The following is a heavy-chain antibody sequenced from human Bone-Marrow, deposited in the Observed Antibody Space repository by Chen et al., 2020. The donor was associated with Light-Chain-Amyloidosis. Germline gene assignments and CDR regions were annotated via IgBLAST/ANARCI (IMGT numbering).Heavy chain of an antibody. CDR2: LYWDGDK. V-gene: IGHV2-5*02. J-gene: IGHJ4*02. CDR1: GFSLSTTGVG. CDR3: THRLVAGYFDY. Sequence: QITLRESGPTLVKPTHTLPLTCTFSGFSLSTTGVGVGWFRQPPGKAPEWLALLYWDGDKRYSPSLRRRLTINKDTAKNQVVLTMTNMEPEDTATYDCTHRLVAGYFDYWGQGTRVTVSS. D-gene: IGHD6-19*01.